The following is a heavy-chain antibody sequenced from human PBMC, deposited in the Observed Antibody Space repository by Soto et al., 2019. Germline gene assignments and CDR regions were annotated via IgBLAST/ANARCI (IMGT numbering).Heavy chain of an antibody. V-gene: IGHV1-69*02. CDR2: IIPNLGIA. D-gene: IGHD2-2*01. CDR3: ARVREDIVVVPAAQHFDY. J-gene: IGHJ4*02. Sequence: QVQLVQSGAEVKKPGSSVKVSCKASGGTFSSYTISWVRQAPGQGLEWMGRIIPNLGIANYAQKFQGRVTITADKSTSTAYMELSSLRSEDTAVYYCARVREDIVVVPAAQHFDYWGQGTLVTVSS. CDR1: GGTFSSYT.